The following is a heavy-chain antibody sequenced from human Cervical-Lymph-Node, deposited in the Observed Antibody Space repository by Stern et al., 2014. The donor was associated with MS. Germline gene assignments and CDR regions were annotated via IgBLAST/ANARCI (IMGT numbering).Heavy chain of an antibody. CDR3: ARHVQGLDY. Sequence: EMQLVESGAEVKKPGESLKISCKLSGYSFTIYYIAWVRQLPGKGLGLMGVIYPYDSNTTYSPSFQGQVTISADKSITTAFLQGSSLRASDTAMYYCARHVQGLDYWGQGTLVTVSS. J-gene: IGHJ4*02. CDR1: GYSFTIYY. V-gene: IGHV5-51*01. CDR2: IYPYDSNT.